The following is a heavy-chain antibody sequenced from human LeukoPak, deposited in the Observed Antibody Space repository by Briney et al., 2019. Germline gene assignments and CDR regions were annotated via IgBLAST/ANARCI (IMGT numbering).Heavy chain of an antibody. J-gene: IGHJ4*02. CDR2: INSDGGST. CDR3: VLSRLYYNRSLDY. CDR1: GFTFSNYA. V-gene: IGHV3-64D*09. Sequence: GGSLRLSCAASGFTFSNYAMSWVRQAPGKGLEYVSTINSDGGSTYYADSVKDRFIISRDNSKNTLYLHMTSLRPEDTAVYYCVLSRLYYNRSLDYWGQGTLVTVSS. D-gene: IGHD3-22*01.